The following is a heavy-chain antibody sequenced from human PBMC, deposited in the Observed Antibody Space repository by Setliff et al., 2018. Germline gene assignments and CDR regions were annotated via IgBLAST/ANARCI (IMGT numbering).Heavy chain of an antibody. Sequence: SETLSLTCAVYGGSFSGYYWSWIRQPPGKGLEWIGEINHSGSTNYNPSLKSRVTISVNTSKNQFPLKLSSVTAADTSVYYCARVPPKDSGSFYWDAFDIWGQGTMVTVSS. D-gene: IGHD1-26*01. CDR3: ARVPPKDSGSFYWDAFDI. J-gene: IGHJ3*02. CDR2: INHSGST. CDR1: GGSFSGYY. V-gene: IGHV4-34*01.